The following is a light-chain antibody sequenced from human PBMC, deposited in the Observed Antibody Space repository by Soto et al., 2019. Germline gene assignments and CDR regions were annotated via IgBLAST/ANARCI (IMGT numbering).Light chain of an antibody. CDR1: QSVPNNN. CDR3: MQIIKLPDT. J-gene: IGKJ2*01. CDR2: GAS. V-gene: IGKV3-20*01. Sequence: EIVLTQSPGTLSLSPGERATLSCRASQSVPNNNLAWYQQKPGQAPRVLIYGASSGATFTPDRFSGSGSGADFTLTISRLETEDVGVYYCMQIIKLPDTFGQGTKLEIK.